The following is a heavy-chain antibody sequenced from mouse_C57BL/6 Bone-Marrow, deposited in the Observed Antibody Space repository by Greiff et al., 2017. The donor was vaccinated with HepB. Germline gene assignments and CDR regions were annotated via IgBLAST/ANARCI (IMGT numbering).Heavy chain of an antibody. J-gene: IGHJ2*01. CDR3: ARLGVLPFDY. V-gene: IGHV5-12*01. Sequence: EVKLVESGGGLVQPGGSLKLSCAASGFTFSDYYMYWVRQTPEKRLEWVAYISNGGGSTYYPDTVKGRFTISRDNAKNTLYLQMSRLKSEDTAMYYCARLGVLPFDYWGQGTTLTVSS. CDR1: GFTFSDYY. CDR2: ISNGGGST. D-gene: IGHD5-1*01.